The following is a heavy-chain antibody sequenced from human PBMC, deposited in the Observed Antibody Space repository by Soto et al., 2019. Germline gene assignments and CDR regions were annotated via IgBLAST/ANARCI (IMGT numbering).Heavy chain of an antibody. CDR1: GFTFSSYW. V-gene: IGHV3-7*01. D-gene: IGHD3-16*01. Sequence: GGSLRLSCAASGFTFSSYWMSWVRQAPGKGLEWVANIKQDGSEKYYVDSVKGRFTISRDNAKNSLYLQMNSLRAEDTAVYYCARDLAPPFGEANWFDPWGQGTLVTVSS. J-gene: IGHJ5*02. CDR2: IKQDGSEK. CDR3: ARDLAPPFGEANWFDP.